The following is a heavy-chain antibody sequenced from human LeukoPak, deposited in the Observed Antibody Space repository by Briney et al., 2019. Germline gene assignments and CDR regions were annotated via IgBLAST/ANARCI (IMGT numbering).Heavy chain of an antibody. CDR2: INPNSGGT. J-gene: IGHJ3*02. D-gene: IGHD6-6*01. CDR3: ARMYSSSSRAFDI. Sequence: ASVKVSCKASGGTFSSYAISWVRQAPGQGLEWMGWINPNSGGTNYAQKFQGRVTMTRDTSISTAYMELSRLRSDDTAVYYCARMYSSSSRAFDIWGQGTMVTVSS. V-gene: IGHV1-2*02. CDR1: GGTFSSYA.